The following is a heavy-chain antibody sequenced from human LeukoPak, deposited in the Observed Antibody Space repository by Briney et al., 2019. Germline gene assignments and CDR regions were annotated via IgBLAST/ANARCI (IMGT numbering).Heavy chain of an antibody. V-gene: IGHV1-2*04. Sequence: ASVKVSCKASGYTFTCYYMHWVRQAPGQGLEWMGWINPNSGGTNYAQKFQGWVTMTRDTSISTAYMELSRLRSDDTAVYYCARAARVGATLDFDYWGQGTLVTVSS. CDR2: INPNSGGT. J-gene: IGHJ4*02. CDR1: GYTFTCYY. D-gene: IGHD1-26*01. CDR3: ARAARVGATLDFDY.